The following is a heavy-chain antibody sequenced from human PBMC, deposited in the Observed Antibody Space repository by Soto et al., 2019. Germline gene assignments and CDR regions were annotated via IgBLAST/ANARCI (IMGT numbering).Heavy chain of an antibody. CDR3: AKGRLSGYYYAAVFDY. Sequence: GGSLRLSCEASGFTFSSHGMHWVRQAPGKGLEWVAVISYDGSNKYYADSVKGRFTISRDNSKNTLYLQMNTLRAEDTAVYYCAKGRLSGYYYAAVFDYWGQGTLVTVS. J-gene: IGHJ4*02. V-gene: IGHV3-30*18. CDR1: GFTFSSHG. D-gene: IGHD3-3*01. CDR2: ISYDGSNK.